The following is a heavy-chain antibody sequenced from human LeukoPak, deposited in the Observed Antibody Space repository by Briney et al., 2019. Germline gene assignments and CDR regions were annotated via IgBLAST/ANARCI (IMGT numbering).Heavy chain of an antibody. Sequence: GGSLRLSCAASGFTFSSYGMHWVRQAPGKGLEWVAVISYDGSNKYYADSVKSRFTISRDNSKNTLYLQMNSLRAEDTAVFYCARDRSCRSTRCYDFDYWGQGTQVTVSS. CDR3: ARDRSCRSTRCYDFDY. CDR1: GFTFSSYG. D-gene: IGHD2-2*01. V-gene: IGHV3-30*19. CDR2: ISYDGSNK. J-gene: IGHJ4*02.